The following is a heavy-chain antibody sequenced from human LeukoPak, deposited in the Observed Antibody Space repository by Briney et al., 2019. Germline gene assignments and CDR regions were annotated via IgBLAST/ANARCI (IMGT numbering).Heavy chain of an antibody. Sequence: GGSLRLSCAASGFTFSSYGMHWVRQAPGKGLEWVAMISYDGRNKFYADSVKGRFTISRDNSRNTLYLQMGSLRVEDMAVYYCARVDGSGSYEDYWGQGTLVTVSS. CDR3: ARVDGSGSYEDY. CDR1: GFTFSSYG. V-gene: IGHV3-30*03. CDR2: ISYDGRNK. J-gene: IGHJ4*02. D-gene: IGHD3-10*01.